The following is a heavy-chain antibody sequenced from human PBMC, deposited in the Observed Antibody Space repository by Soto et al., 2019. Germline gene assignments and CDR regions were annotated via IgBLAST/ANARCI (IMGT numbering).Heavy chain of an antibody. D-gene: IGHD3-3*01. CDR2: ISGDFT. CDR1: GFTFGTYA. CDR3: AKDKERGGYDSDFDY. Sequence: GGSLRLSCAASGFTFGTYAMGWVRQAPGKGLEWVSTISGDFTYYAASVKGRFTISRDNSKNTLYLQMSGLSAEDTALYYCAKDKERGGYDSDFDYWGQGTLVTVSS. J-gene: IGHJ4*02. V-gene: IGHV3-23*01.